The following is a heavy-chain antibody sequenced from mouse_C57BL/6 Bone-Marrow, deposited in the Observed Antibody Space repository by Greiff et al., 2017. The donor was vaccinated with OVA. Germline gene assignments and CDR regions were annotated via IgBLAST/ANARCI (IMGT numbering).Heavy chain of an antibody. CDR2: ISSGGSYT. CDR3: ARRGIYYDYSFAY. V-gene: IGHV5-6*02. J-gene: IGHJ3*01. CDR1: GFTFSSYG. D-gene: IGHD2-4*01. Sequence: EVKVVESGGDLVKPGGSLKLSCAASGFTFSSYGMSWVRQTPDKRLEWVATISSGGSYTYYPDSVKGRFTISRDNAKNTLYLQMSSLKSEDTAMYYCARRGIYYDYSFAYWGQGTLVTVSA.